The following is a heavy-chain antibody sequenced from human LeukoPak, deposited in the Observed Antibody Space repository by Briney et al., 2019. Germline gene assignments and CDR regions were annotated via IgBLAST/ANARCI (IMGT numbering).Heavy chain of an antibody. CDR2: ICGSGST. Sequence: SETLSLTCTVSGGSISSYYWSWIRQPPGKGLEWIGHICGSGSTNYNPSLKSRVTLSVDTSKNQFSLQLNSVTPEDTAVYYCARVGEQWLVFFDYWGQGTLVTVSS. CDR1: GGSISSYY. V-gene: IGHV4-59*12. CDR3: ARVGEQWLVFFDY. D-gene: IGHD6-19*01. J-gene: IGHJ4*02.